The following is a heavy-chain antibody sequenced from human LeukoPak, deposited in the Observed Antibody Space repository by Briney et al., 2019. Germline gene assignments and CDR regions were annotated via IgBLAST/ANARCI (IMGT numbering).Heavy chain of an antibody. J-gene: IGHJ4*02. V-gene: IGHV4-39*01. CDR3: ARFGYGVRYFDY. D-gene: IGHD3-10*01. CDR2: KYSSGST. CDR1: GGSISSSTYY. Sequence: SETLSLTCTVSGGSISSSTYYWGWIRQPPGKGLEWIGSKYSSGSTYYNPSLKSRVTISVDTSENQVSLKLSSITAADTAVYYCARFGYGVRYFDYWGQGTLVTVSS.